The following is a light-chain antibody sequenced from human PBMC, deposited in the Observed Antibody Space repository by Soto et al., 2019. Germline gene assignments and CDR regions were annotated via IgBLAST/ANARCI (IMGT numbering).Light chain of an antibody. V-gene: IGLV2-14*03. CDR3: SSFTSSTTNV. CDR1: SRDVGGYNY. CDR2: YVS. Sequence: QSLLTQPASLSGSPWQSITISCTGTSRDVGGYNYVSRYQQHPSKAPKLMIYYVSDRPSWVSNRFSGSKSGNTASLTISGLQAADETDYFCSSFTSSTTNVFGSGTKVTVL. J-gene: IGLJ1*01.